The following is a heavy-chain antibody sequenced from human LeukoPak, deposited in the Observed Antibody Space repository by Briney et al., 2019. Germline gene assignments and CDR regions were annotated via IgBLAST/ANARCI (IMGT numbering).Heavy chain of an antibody. CDR2: INHSGST. V-gene: IGHV4-34*01. CDR3: ARAGDTMVRGVITYPLDY. J-gene: IGHJ4*02. Sequence: PSETLSLTCAVYGGSFSGYYWSWIRQPPGKGLEWIGEINHSGSTNYNPSLKSRVTISVDTSKNQFSLKLSSVTAADTAVYYCARAGDTMVRGVITYPLDYWGQGTLVTVSS. CDR1: GGSFSGYY. D-gene: IGHD3-10*01.